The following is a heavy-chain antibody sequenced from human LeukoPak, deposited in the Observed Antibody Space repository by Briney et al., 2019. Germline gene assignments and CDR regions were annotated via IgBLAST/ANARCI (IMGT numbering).Heavy chain of an antibody. CDR2: INTDASST. CDR1: GFTFSSYW. V-gene: IGHV3-74*01. J-gene: IGHJ3*02. Sequence: GGSLRLSCAASGFTFSSYWMHWVRQAPGKGLVWVSRINTDASSTNYADSVKGRFTISRDNAKNTMYLQMNSLRAEDTAVYYCASGGQQLVLDAFDIWGQGTMVTVSS. CDR3: ASGGQQLVLDAFDI. D-gene: IGHD6-13*01.